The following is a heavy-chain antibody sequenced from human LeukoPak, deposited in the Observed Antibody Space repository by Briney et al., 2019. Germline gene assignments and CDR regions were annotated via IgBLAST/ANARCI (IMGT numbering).Heavy chain of an antibody. Sequence: SETLSLTCTVSGGSISSYYWSWIRQPPGKGLEWIGYIYYRGSTNYNPSLKSRVTISVDTSKNQFSLKLISVTAADTAVYYCARHASPDIVIVPAATFDYWGQGTLVTVSS. CDR3: ARHASPDIVIVPAATFDY. CDR1: GGSISSYY. J-gene: IGHJ4*02. V-gene: IGHV4-59*08. CDR2: IYYRGST. D-gene: IGHD2-2*01.